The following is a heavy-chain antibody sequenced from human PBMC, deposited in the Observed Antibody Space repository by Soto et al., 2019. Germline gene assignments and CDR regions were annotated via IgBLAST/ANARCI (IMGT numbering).Heavy chain of an antibody. CDR2: ISAYNGNT. CDR1: GYTFTSYG. D-gene: IGHD3-22*01. Sequence: GAPVKVSCKASGYTFTSYGISWVRQATGQGLEWMGWISAYNGNTNYAQKLQGRVTMTTDTSTSTAYMELRSLRSDDMAVYYCARDTYYYDSSGYYSPYWGQGTLVTVSS. V-gene: IGHV1-18*03. CDR3: ARDTYYYDSSGYYSPY. J-gene: IGHJ4*02.